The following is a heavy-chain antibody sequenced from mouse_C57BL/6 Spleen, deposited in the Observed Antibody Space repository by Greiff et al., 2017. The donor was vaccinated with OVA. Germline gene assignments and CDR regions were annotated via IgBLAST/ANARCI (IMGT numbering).Heavy chain of an antibody. CDR2: IDPENGDT. J-gene: IGHJ2*01. D-gene: IGHD2-2*01. CDR3: TGNGYGGNYYFDY. CDR1: GFTITDDY. V-gene: IGHV14-4*01. Sequence: EVKLQESGAELVRPGASVKLSCTASGFTITDDYMHWVKQRPEQGLEWIGWIDPENGDTEYASKFQGKATMTADTSSNTAYLQLSSLTSEDTAFYYGTGNGYGGNYYFDYWGQGTTLTVSS.